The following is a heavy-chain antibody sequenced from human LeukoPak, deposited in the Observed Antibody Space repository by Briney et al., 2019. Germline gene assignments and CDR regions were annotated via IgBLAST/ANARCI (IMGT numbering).Heavy chain of an antibody. CDR1: GYSFTSYW. J-gene: IGHJ4*02. Sequence: GESLKISCKGSGYSFTSYWIGWVRQMPGKGLEWMGIIYPGDSDTRYSPSFQGQVTISADKSISTAYLQWSSLKASDTAMYCCARHVLTARAEPHFDYWGQATLVTVSS. V-gene: IGHV5-51*01. CDR2: IYPGDSDT. CDR3: ARHVLTARAEPHFDY. D-gene: IGHD5-18*01.